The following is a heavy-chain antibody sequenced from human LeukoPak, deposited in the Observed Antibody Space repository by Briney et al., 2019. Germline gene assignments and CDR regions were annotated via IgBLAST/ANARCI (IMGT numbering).Heavy chain of an antibody. CDR3: ARGWEYSSSPVAFDI. CDR1: GFTFNIYT. CDR2: ISDNGGST. Sequence: GGSLRLSCAASGFTFNIYTMSWVRQAPGKGLEWVSIISDNGGSTYYADSVKGRFTISRDNSKNTLYLQMNSLRAEDTAVYYCARGWEYSSSPVAFDIWGQGTMVTVSS. J-gene: IGHJ3*02. V-gene: IGHV3-23*01. D-gene: IGHD6-13*01.